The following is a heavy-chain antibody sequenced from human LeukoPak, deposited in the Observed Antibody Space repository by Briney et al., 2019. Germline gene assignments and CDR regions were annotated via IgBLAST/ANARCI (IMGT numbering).Heavy chain of an antibody. CDR3: ARHAFNYYDSSGSLDY. Sequence: SETLSLTCTVSGGSLSNYYWSWIRQPPGKGLEWIGYMYYSGSTNYNPSLKSRVTMSGDTSKNQFSLNLSSVTAADTAVYYCARHAFNYYDSSGSLDYWGQGTMVTVSS. CDR2: MYYSGST. V-gene: IGHV4-59*08. CDR1: GGSLSNYY. D-gene: IGHD3-22*01. J-gene: IGHJ4*02.